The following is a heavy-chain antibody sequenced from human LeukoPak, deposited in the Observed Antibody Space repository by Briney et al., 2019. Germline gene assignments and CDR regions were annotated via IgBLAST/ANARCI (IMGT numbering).Heavy chain of an antibody. D-gene: IGHD2-2*01. J-gene: IGHJ5*02. CDR1: GYTFTSYD. Sequence: GASVKVSCKASGYTFTSYDINGVRRATGQGLEWMGWMNPNSGNTGYAQKFQGRVTMTRNTSISTAYMELSSLRSEDTAVYFCARGYCSSTSCYVWFDPWGQGTLVTVSS. CDR2: MNPNSGNT. V-gene: IGHV1-8*01. CDR3: ARGYCSSTSCYVWFDP.